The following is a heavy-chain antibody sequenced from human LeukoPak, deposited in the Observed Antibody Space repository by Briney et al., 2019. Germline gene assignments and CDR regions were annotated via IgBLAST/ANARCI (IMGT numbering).Heavy chain of an antibody. V-gene: IGHV3-21*01. J-gene: IGHJ4*02. D-gene: IGHD6-19*01. Sequence: GGSLRLSCAASGFTFSSYSMNWVRQAPGKGLEWVSSISSSSSYIYYADSVKGRFTISRDNAKNSLYLQMNSLRAEDMAVYYCARVFSSGWTVDYWGQGTLVTVSS. CDR3: ARVFSSGWTVDY. CDR1: GFTFSSYS. CDR2: ISSSSSYI.